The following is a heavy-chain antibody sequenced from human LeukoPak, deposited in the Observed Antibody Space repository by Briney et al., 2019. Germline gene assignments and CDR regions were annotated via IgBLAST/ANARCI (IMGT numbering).Heavy chain of an antibody. Sequence: GGSLRLSCAASGFTFSSYWMSWVRQAPGKGLELVANIKQDRSEKYYVDSVKGRFTISRDNAKNSLYLQMNSLRDEDTAVYYCAKDLNGYCSSTSCYDGYMDVWGKGTTVTVSS. V-gene: IGHV3-7*01. CDR2: IKQDRSEK. CDR3: AKDLNGYCSSTSCYDGYMDV. CDR1: GFTFSSYW. D-gene: IGHD2-2*01. J-gene: IGHJ6*03.